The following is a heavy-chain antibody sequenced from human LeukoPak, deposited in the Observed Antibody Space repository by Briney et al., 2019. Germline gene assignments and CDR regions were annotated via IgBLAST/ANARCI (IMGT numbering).Heavy chain of an antibody. D-gene: IGHD6-13*01. J-gene: IGHJ3*01. CDR2: VVYSGST. V-gene: IGHV4-59*01. Sequence: PSETLSLTCTVSGGSISTYYWSWIRQPPGKGLEWIGYVVYSGSTNYKPSLKSRVTISVDTSKNQFSLKLSSVTAADTAVYYCARTGGPTYSSSWFFWGQGTVVTVSS. CDR1: GGSISTYY. CDR3: ARTGGPTYSSSWFF.